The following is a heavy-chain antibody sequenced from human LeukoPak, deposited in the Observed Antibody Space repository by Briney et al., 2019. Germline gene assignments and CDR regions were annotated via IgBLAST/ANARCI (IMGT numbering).Heavy chain of an antibody. J-gene: IGHJ4*02. V-gene: IGHV1-69*05. CDR3: ASVKSYGGYIDY. Sequence: SVKVSCKASGGTFSSYAISWVRQAPGQGLEWMGGIIPIFGTANYAQKFQGRVTITTDESTSTAYMELSSLRSEDTAVYHCASVKSYGGYIDYWGQGTLVTVSS. D-gene: IGHD3-22*01. CDR2: IIPIFGTA. CDR1: GGTFSSYA.